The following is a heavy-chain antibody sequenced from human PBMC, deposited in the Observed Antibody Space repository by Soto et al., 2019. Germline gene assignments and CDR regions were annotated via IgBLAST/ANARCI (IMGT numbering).Heavy chain of an antibody. V-gene: IGHV4-39*01. Sequence: TLSLTCIVSGESISSSSYYWGWIRQPPGKGLEWIGSIYYSGRTYYNPSFKSRVTISIDTSKNQFSLKLSSVTATDTAVYYCARQRTTVVTQAYFDHWGQGALVTV. J-gene: IGHJ4*02. CDR1: GESISSSSYY. CDR3: ARQRTTVVTQAYFDH. CDR2: IYYSGRT. D-gene: IGHD2-21*02.